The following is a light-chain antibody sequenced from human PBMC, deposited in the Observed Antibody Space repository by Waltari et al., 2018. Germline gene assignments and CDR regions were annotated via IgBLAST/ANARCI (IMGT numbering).Light chain of an antibody. J-gene: IGLJ3*02. CDR2: SPN. CDR3: VLYMGGGIL. CDR1: SGPVSTTYY. V-gene: IGLV8-61*01. Sequence: QTVVTQEPSFSVSPGGSVTLTCGLRSGPVSTTYYPAWYQQTPGQAPRPLIYSPNTRSSGVPDRISGSILGNKAALTITGAQADDESDYYCVLYMGGGILFGGGTKLTVL.